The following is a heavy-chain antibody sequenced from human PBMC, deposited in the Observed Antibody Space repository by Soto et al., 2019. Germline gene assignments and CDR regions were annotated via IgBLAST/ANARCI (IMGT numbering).Heavy chain of an antibody. Sequence: GGSLRLSCTTSGFTFGAYTMSWFRQTPGKGLEWVGFIRSRAYSATTEYAASVGGRFTISRDDSKGITYLQMNSLRAEDTAVYYCSRETTLYSGFDTYFFDYWGQGIQVTVSS. CDR3: SRETTLYSGFDTYFFDY. CDR2: IRSRAYSATT. CDR1: GFTFGAYT. D-gene: IGHD5-12*01. J-gene: IGHJ4*02. V-gene: IGHV3-49*03.